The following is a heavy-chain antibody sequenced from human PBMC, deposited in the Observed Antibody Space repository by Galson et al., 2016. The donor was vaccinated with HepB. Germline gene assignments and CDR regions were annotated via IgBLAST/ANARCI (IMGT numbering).Heavy chain of an antibody. J-gene: IGHJ6*02. Sequence: SLRLSCAASGFTFSSYDLNWVRQAPGKGLEWVPYIICSGSATYYADAVKGRFTISRDTAKNSLYLQKNSPSAEETAVYYCVRDWYYYSMGVWGQGTTVTVSS. CDR3: VRDWYYYSMGV. V-gene: IGHV3-48*03. CDR1: GFTFSSYD. CDR2: IICSGSAT. D-gene: IGHD1-14*01.